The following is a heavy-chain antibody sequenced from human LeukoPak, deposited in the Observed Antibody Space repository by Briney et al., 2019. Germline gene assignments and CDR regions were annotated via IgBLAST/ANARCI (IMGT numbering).Heavy chain of an antibody. J-gene: IGHJ3*02. Sequence: SETLSLTCTVSGGSISSYYWSWNRQPPGKGLEWIGYIYYSGSTNYNPSLKSRVSISVDTSKNQFSLKLSSVTAADTAVYYCARATDDEAFDIWGQGTMVTVSS. CDR3: ARATDDEAFDI. CDR1: GGSISSYY. CDR2: IYYSGST. D-gene: IGHD1-1*01. V-gene: IGHV4-59*01.